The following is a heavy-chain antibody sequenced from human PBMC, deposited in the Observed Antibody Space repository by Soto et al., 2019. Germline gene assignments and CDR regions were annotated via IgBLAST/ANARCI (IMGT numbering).Heavy chain of an antibody. CDR3: ARTNNNYYFDY. CDR1: GGSISGSY. D-gene: IGHD1-1*01. CDR2: VYYSGST. J-gene: IGHJ4*02. V-gene: IGHV4-59*01. Sequence: SETLSLTCTVSGGSISGSYWSWIRQPPGKGLEWIGYVYYSGSTSYNPSLKSRVTISVDTSKNQFSLKLSSVTAADTALYYCARTNNNYYFDYWGQGTLVTVS.